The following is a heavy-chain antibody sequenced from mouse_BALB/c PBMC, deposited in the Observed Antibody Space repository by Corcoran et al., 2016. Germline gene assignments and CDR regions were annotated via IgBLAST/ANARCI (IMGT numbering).Heavy chain of an antibody. J-gene: IGHJ3*01. CDR3: ARGGGGFAY. CDR2: IYPGDGST. CDR1: GYTFTSYD. Sequence: QVQLQQSGPELVKPGAVVKISCKASGYTFTSYDINWVKQRPGQGLEWIGWIYPGDGSTKYNEKFKGKATLTADKSSSTAYMQLSSLTSENSAVYFCARGGGGFAYWGQGTLVTVSA. V-gene: IGHV1S56*01.